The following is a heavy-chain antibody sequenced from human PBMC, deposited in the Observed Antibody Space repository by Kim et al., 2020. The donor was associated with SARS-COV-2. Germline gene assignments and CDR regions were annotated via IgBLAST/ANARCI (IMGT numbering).Heavy chain of an antibody. V-gene: IGHV4-39*07. J-gene: IGHJ4*01. CDR2: FYYSGDT. CDR3: VRSGSRSHAYYY. D-gene: IGHD5-18*01. Sequence: SETLSLTCTVSGGSINTNNYNWGWVRQPPGKGLEGIESFYYSGDTYYNPSLKSLVTMSVDTSKYQFSLKLSPVTAADTALYDCVRSGSRSHAYYYWGHGT. CDR1: GGSINTNNYN.